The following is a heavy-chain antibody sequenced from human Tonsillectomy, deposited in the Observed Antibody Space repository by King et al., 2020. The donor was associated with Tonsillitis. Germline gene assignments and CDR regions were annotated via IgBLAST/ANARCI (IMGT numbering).Heavy chain of an antibody. Sequence: QLVQSGAEVRKPGASVKVSCKASGYTFNDNYMHWVRQAPGQGLEWMGWINPNSGGTNYSEKFQGRVTMTRDTSISTAYMELSRLRSDDTAVYYCARDLDGDPYDDYYYAMDV. D-gene: IGHD4-17*01. J-gene: IGHJ6*01. CDR3: ARDLDGDPYDDYYYAMDV. CDR2: INPNSGGT. CDR1: GYTFNDNY. V-gene: IGHV1-2*02.